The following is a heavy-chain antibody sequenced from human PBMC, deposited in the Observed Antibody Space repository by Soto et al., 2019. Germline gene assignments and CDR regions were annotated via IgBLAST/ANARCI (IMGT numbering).Heavy chain of an antibody. CDR3: ARDMGARETQDYYDSSGSTSTDY. J-gene: IGHJ4*02. CDR1: GFTFSSYG. D-gene: IGHD3-22*01. CDR2: IWYDGSNK. Sequence: QVQLVESGGGVVQPGRSLRLSCAASGFTFSSYGMHWVRQAPGKGLEWVAVIWYDGSNKYYADSVKGRFTISRDNSKNTLYLQMNSLSAEDTAVYYCARDMGARETQDYYDSSGSTSTDYWGQGTLVTVSS. V-gene: IGHV3-33*01.